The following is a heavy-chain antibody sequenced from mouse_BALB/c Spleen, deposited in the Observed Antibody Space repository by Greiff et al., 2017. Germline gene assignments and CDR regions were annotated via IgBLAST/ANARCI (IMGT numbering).Heavy chain of an antibody. CDR1: GFNIKDNY. CDR2: IDPANGNT. J-gene: IGHJ3*01. Sequence: VQLQQSGAELVKPGASVKLSCTASGFNIKDNYMHWVKQRPEQGLEWIGRIDPANGNTKYDPKFQGKATITADTSSNTAYLQLSSLTSEDTAVYYCARSYYYGSRSWFAYWGQGTLVTVSA. V-gene: IGHV14-3*02. D-gene: IGHD1-1*01. CDR3: ARSYYYGSRSWFAY.